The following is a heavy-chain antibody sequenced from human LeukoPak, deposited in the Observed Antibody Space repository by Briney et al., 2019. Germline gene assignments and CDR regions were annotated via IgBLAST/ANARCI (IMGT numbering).Heavy chain of an antibody. J-gene: IGHJ4*02. D-gene: IGHD6-6*01. CDR3: ARSSHGNFDY. CDR2: IYYSGST. V-gene: IGHV4-59*01. Sequence: SETLSLTCTVSGGSISDYHWSWIRQPPGKGLEWIGYIYYSGSTNYNPSLKSRVTISVDTSKNQFSLKLSSVTAADTAVYSCARSSHGNFDYWGQGTLVTVSS. CDR1: GGSISDYH.